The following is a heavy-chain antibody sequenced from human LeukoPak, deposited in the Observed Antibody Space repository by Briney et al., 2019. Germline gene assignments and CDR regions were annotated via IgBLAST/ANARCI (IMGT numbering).Heavy chain of an antibody. V-gene: IGHV2-5*02. CDR3: AHSLRLHHFDY. CDR2: VYWDDDK. CDR1: GFSLNNTGVG. D-gene: IGHD5-18*01. Sequence: SGPTLVKSAQTLTLTCSFSGFSLNNTGVGVGWIRQPPGKALEWLAFVYWDDDKRYSPSLESRLTIAMDTSKNRVVLKMTNVDPVDTATYYCAHSLRLHHFDYWGQGALLTVSS. J-gene: IGHJ4*02.